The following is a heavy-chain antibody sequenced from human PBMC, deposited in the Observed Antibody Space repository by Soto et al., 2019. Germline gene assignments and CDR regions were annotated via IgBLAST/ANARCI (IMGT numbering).Heavy chain of an antibody. D-gene: IGHD3-10*01. J-gene: IGHJ6*02. CDR2: INSDGSST. V-gene: IGHV3-74*01. CDR1: GLTFSSYW. Sequence: PGGSLRLSCAASGLTFSSYWMHWVRQAPGKGLVWVSRINSDGSSTSYADSVKGRFTISRDNAKNTLYLQMNSLRAEDTAVYYCARDPMTGFGELLDYYYYYGMDVWGQGTTVTVSS. CDR3: ARDPMTGFGELLDYYYYYGMDV.